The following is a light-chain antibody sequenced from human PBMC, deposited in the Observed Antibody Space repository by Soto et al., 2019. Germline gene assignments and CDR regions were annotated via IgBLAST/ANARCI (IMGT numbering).Light chain of an antibody. CDR2: WAS. V-gene: IGKV4-1*01. CDR3: QQYYSTPPVT. Sequence: DIVMTQSPDPLAVSLGERATINCKSSQSVLYSSNNKNYLAWYQQKPGQPPKLLIYWASTRESGVPDRFSGSWSGTDFTLTTSSLQAEDVAVYYCQQYYSTPPVTFGPGTKVDIK. CDR1: QSVLYSSNNKNY. J-gene: IGKJ3*01.